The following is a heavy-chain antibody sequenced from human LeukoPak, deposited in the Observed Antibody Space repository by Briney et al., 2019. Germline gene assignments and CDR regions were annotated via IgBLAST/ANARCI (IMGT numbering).Heavy chain of an antibody. CDR3: ARLDGYCSGGSCYSVSFVDP. CDR2: IYYSGST. J-gene: IGHJ5*02. Sequence: PSETLSLTCTASGGSISSSNYYWGWIRQPPGKGLEWIRSIYYSGSTYYNPSLKSRVTISVDTSKNQFSLKLSSVTAADTAVYYCARLDGYCSGGSCYSVSFVDPWGQGTLVTVSS. CDR1: GGSISSSNYY. D-gene: IGHD2-15*01. V-gene: IGHV4-39*01.